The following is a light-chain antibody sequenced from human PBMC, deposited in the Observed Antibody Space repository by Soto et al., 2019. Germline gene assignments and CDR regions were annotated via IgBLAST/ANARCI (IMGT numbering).Light chain of an antibody. J-gene: IGKJ1*01. CDR1: QAISNY. Sequence: DIQMTQSHSSLSASVGDRVTITCRASQAISNYLSWYQQRPGQPPRLMIYDASTLQSGVPSRFSGSRSGTDFTLTIANLQPEDVATYSCQRYTNVTRTFGKGTKVQIK. V-gene: IGKV1-27*01. CDR2: DAS. CDR3: QRYTNVTRT.